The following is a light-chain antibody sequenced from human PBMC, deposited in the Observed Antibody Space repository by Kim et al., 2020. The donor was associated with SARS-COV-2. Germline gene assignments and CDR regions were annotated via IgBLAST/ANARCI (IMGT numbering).Light chain of an antibody. CDR2: GKD. CDR3: KSRDSRGTVV. CDR1: SLRKYY. Sequence: SSELTQDPAVSVALGQTVRITCQGDSLRKYYATWYQQKARQAPVLVFYGKDKRPSGVPDRFSGSTSGNAASLTITGAQAADEAEYYCKSRDSRGTVVFGGGTQLTVL. J-gene: IGLJ2*01. V-gene: IGLV3-19*01.